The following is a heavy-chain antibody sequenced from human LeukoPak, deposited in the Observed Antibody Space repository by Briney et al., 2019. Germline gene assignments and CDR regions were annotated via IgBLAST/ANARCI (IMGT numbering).Heavy chain of an antibody. V-gene: IGHV1-2*02. D-gene: IGHD3-10*01. Sequence: GASVKVSCKASGGTFSSYAISWVRQAPGQGLEWMGWINPNSGGTNYAQKFQGRVTMTRDASISTAYMELSRLRSDDTAVYYCARTAKLLWFGELSGYYYMDVWGKGTTVTISS. CDR3: ARTAKLLWFGELSGYYYMDV. CDR2: INPNSGGT. CDR1: GGTFSSYA. J-gene: IGHJ6*03.